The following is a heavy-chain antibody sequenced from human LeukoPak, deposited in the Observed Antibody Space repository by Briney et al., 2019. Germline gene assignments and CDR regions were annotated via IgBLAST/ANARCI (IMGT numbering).Heavy chain of an antibody. CDR1: SGSISGYY. V-gene: IGHV4-59*08. CDR2: VHYSGST. CDR3: ERHPNSGFKH. J-gene: IGHJ1*01. Sequence: SETLSLTCTVSSGSISGYYCRSVRQPPGKGLEWIAYVHYSGSTMYNPSLYSRVTISMDTSKNQFSLKLTSVHAAATTVYYRERHPNSGFKHWRQGALVTVSS. D-gene: IGHD6-19*01.